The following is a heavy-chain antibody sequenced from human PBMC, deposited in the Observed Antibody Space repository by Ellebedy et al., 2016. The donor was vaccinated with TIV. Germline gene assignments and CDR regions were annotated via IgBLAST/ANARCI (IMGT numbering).Heavy chain of an antibody. Sequence: MPSETLSLTCSVSGCSISSSSYFWGWLRQPPGKGLEWIGSNYYSGNTFYNPSLSGRVTISVDTFKNQFSLKLSSVTAADTAVYYCARILRSGSNGDYFDYWGQGTQVTASS. J-gene: IGHJ4*02. D-gene: IGHD3-3*01. CDR3: ARILRSGSNGDYFDY. CDR2: NYYSGNT. CDR1: GCSISSSSYF. V-gene: IGHV4-39*07.